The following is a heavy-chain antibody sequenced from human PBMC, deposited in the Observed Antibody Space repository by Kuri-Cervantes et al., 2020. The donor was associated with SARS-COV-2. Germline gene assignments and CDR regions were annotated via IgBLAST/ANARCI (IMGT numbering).Heavy chain of an antibody. J-gene: IGHJ4*02. CDR2: ISSSGSTI. Sequence: GESLKISCAASGFTVSSNYLSWVRQAPGKGLEWVSYISSSGSTIYYADSVKGRFTISRDSAKNSLYLQMNSLRAEDTAVYYCARGDSSGYLYYFDYWGQGTLVTVSS. CDR3: ARGDSSGYLYYFDY. D-gene: IGHD3-22*01. V-gene: IGHV3-11*04. CDR1: GFTVSSNY.